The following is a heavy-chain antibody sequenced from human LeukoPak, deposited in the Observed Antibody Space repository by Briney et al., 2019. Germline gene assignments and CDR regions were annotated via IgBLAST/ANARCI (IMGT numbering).Heavy chain of an antibody. V-gene: IGHV1-18*01. CDR1: GYTFTSYG. D-gene: IGHD3-16*01. CDR2: ISAYNGNT. CDR3: ARRAEGVQYALFDY. Sequence: ASVKVSCKASGYTFTSYGISWVRQAPGQGLEWMGWISAYNGNTNYAQKLQGRVTMTTDTSTSTAYMELRSLRSDDTAVYYCARRAEGVQYALFDYWGQGTLVTVSS. J-gene: IGHJ4*02.